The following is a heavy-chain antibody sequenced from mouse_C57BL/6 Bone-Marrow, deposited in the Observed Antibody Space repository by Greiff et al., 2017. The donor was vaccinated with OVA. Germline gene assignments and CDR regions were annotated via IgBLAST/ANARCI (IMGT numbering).Heavy chain of an antibody. J-gene: IGHJ1*03. CDR3: ARGWLRQDWYFDV. Sequence: EVKVVESGGGLVKPGGSLKLSCAASGFTFSSYAMSWVRQTPEKRLEWVATISDGGSYTYYPDNVKGRFTISRDNAKNNLYLQMSHLKSEDTAMYYCARGWLRQDWYFDVWGTGTTVTVSS. V-gene: IGHV5-4*03. D-gene: IGHD2-2*01. CDR1: GFTFSSYA. CDR2: ISDGGSYT.